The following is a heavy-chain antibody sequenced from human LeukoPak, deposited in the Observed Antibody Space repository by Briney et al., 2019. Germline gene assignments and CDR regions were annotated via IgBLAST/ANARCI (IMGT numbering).Heavy chain of an antibody. Sequence: GASVKVSCKASGYTFTSYGISWVRQAPGQGLEWMGWISAYNGNTNYAQKLQGRVTMTTDTSTSTAYMELRSLRSDDTAVYYCARDPNLWFGELLFDYWGQGTLVTVSS. CDR1: GYTFTSYG. V-gene: IGHV1-18*01. CDR2: ISAYNGNT. D-gene: IGHD3-10*01. CDR3: ARDPNLWFGELLFDY. J-gene: IGHJ4*02.